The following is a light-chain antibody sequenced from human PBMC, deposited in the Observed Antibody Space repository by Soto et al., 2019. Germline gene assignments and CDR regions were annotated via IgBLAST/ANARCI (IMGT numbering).Light chain of an antibody. CDR2: EVT. Sequence: QSALTQPPSASGSPGQSVTISCTGTSSDVGGYNYVSWYQQYPGRAPKLMIYEVTKRPSGVPDRFSGSKSGNTASLTVSGLQDEDEAAYSCSSCAASNNFYFVFGGGTKLTVL. CDR1: SSDVGGYNY. V-gene: IGLV2-8*01. CDR3: SSCAASNNFYFV. J-gene: IGLJ3*02.